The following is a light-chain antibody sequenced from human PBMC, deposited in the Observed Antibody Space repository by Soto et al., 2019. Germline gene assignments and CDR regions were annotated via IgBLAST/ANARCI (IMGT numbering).Light chain of an antibody. CDR3: CSYAGSYNVV. Sequence: QSALTQPRSVSGSPGQSVTISCTGTSSDVGGYNYVSWYQQHPGKAPKLMIYDVSKRPSGVPDRFSGSKSGNTASLTISGLQAEYEADYYCCSYAGSYNVVFGGGTKRTVL. J-gene: IGLJ2*01. CDR1: SSDVGGYNY. V-gene: IGLV2-11*01. CDR2: DVS.